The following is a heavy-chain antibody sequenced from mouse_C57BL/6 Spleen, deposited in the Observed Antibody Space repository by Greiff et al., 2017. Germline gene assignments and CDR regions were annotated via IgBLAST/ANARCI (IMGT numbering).Heavy chain of an antibody. CDR3: ARGCTTVVARYFDV. Sequence: QVQLQQPGAELVKPGASVKLSCKASGYTFTSYWMHWVKQRPGQGLEWIGMIHPNSGSTNYNEKFKSKATLTVDKSSSTAYMQLSSLTSEDSAVYYCARGCTTVVARYFDVWGTGTTVTVSS. CDR1: GYTFTSYW. D-gene: IGHD1-1*01. J-gene: IGHJ1*03. V-gene: IGHV1-64*01. CDR2: IHPNSGST.